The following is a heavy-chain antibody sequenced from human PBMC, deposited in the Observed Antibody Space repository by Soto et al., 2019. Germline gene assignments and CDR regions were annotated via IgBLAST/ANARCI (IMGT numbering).Heavy chain of an antibody. V-gene: IGHV3-21*06. CDR1: GFNFRNFN. Sequence: SLRLSCEGSGFNFRNFNMIWVRQAPGKGLEWVSSVSGSSSYIYYADSVKGRFTVSRDNANNLVFLQMNGLRPEDTAMYYCARDLRGHYGPWGQGTMVTVSS. D-gene: IGHD4-17*01. J-gene: IGHJ3*01. CDR3: ARDLRGHYGP. CDR2: VSGSSSYI.